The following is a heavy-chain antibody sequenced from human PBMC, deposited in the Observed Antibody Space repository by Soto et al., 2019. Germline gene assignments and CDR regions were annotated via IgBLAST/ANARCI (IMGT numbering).Heavy chain of an antibody. CDR1: GFTFSSYG. J-gene: IGHJ4*02. CDR3: ARRDYGGYVDY. CDR2: ISSSSSYI. Sequence: GGSLRLSCAASGFTFSSYGMHWVRQAPGKGLEWVSSISSSSSYIYYADSVKGRFTISRDNAKNSLYLQMNSLRAEDTAVYYCARRDYGGYVDYWGQGTLVTVSS. D-gene: IGHD2-21*01. V-gene: IGHV3-21*01.